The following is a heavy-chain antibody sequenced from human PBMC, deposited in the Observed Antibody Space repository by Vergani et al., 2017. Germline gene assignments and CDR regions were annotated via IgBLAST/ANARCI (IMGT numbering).Heavy chain of an antibody. CDR1: GFSFSDHY. CDR3: ERDHRDYNNYPGTFDI. Sequence: QVQLVESGGGLVKPGGSLRLSCAASGFSFSDHYMTWIRQAPGKGLEWVSYISNSGNTIEYADSVKGRFSIYRDNAKSSLFLQMDSLRAEDTAVYYCERDHRDYNNYPGTFDIWGQGSMVTVSS. D-gene: IGHD5-24*01. CDR2: ISNSGNTI. V-gene: IGHV3-11*01. J-gene: IGHJ3*02.